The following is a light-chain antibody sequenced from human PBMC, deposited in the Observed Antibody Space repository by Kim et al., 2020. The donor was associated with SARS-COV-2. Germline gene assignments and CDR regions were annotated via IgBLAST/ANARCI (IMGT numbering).Light chain of an antibody. CDR1: QTIKTW. V-gene: IGKV1-5*03. CDR3: QHYFGYSWT. Sequence: DIQMTQSPSTLSASVGDRVTITCRASQTIKTWLAWYQQKPGKAPKLLIYKASTLKSGVPSRFSGSGSGTEFTLTISSLQPDDSASYYCQHYFGYSWTFCQGTKVDIK. CDR2: KAS. J-gene: IGKJ1*01.